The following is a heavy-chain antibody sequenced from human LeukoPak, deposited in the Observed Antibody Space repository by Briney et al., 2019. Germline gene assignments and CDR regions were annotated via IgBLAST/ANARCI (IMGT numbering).Heavy chain of an antibody. CDR2: INHSGST. J-gene: IGHJ6*02. V-gene: IGHV4-34*01. CDR1: GGSFSGYY. Sequence: SETLSLTCAVYGGSFSGYYWSWIRQPPGKGLEWIGEINHSGSTNYNPSLKSRVTISVDTSKNQFSLKLSSVTAADTAVYYCARGWCSSTSCLARYYYYGMDVWGQGTTVTVSS. D-gene: IGHD2-2*01. CDR3: ARGWCSSTSCLARYYYYGMDV.